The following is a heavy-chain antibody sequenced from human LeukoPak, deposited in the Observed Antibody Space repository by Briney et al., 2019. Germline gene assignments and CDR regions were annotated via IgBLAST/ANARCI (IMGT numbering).Heavy chain of an antibody. Sequence: SETLSLTCAVYGGSFSGYYWSWIRQPPGKGLEWIGEINHSGSTNYNPSLKSRVTISVDTSKNQFSLKLSSVTAADTAVYYCARGSYCSSTSCHFPFDYWGQGTLVTVSS. J-gene: IGHJ4*02. V-gene: IGHV4-34*01. CDR1: GGSFSGYY. CDR3: ARGSYCSSTSCHFPFDY. D-gene: IGHD2-2*01. CDR2: INHSGST.